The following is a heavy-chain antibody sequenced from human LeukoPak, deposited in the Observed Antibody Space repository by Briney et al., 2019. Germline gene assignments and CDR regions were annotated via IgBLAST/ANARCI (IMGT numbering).Heavy chain of an antibody. D-gene: IGHD6-13*01. V-gene: IGHV1-69*13. CDR3: AIPQTTAAAAEDAFDI. CDR2: IIPIFGTA. CDR1: GGTFSSYA. J-gene: IGHJ3*02. Sequence: ASVKVSCKASGGTFSSYAISWVRQAPGQGLEWMGGIIPIFGTANYAQKFQGRVTITADESTSTAYMELSSLRSEDTAVYYCAIPQTTAAAAEDAFDIWGQGTMVTVSS.